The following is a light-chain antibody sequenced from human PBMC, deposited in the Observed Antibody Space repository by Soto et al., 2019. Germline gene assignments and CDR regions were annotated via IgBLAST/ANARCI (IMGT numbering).Light chain of an antibody. CDR1: QSILYSSNNKNY. V-gene: IGKV4-1*01. CDR3: QQYHTTPWT. Sequence: DIVMTQSPDSLAVSLGERATINCKSSQSILYSSNNKNYLAWYQQKPGQPPKLLIYWASTRDSGVPDRFSGSGSVTDFTLTISSLQADDVAVYYCQQYHTTPWTFGQGTKVEIK. CDR2: WAS. J-gene: IGKJ1*01.